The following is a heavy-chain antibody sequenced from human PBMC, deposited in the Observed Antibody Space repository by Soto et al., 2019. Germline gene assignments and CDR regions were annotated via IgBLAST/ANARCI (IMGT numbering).Heavy chain of an antibody. CDR2: IIPIFGTA. J-gene: IGHJ6*02. Sequence: VQLVQSGAEVKKPGSSVKLSCKASGGTFNRYTISWVRQAPGQGLEWMGGIIPIFGTANYAQKFQGRVAIIADESTSPAYMELRSLRSAATGVYYCALWGFRDGNNSKYNYSGMDVWGQGTTVTASS. V-gene: IGHV1-69*01. D-gene: IGHD1-1*01. CDR1: GGTFNRYT. CDR3: ALWGFRDGNNSKYNYSGMDV.